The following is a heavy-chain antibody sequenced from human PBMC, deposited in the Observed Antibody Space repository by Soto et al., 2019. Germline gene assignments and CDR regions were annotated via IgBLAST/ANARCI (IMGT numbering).Heavy chain of an antibody. Sequence: HPGGSLRLSCAASGFTFSSYSMNWVRQAPGKGLEWVSYISSSSSTIYYADSVKGRFTISRDNAKNSLYLQMNSLRDEDTAVYYCASLKRGARKPYYGMDVWGQGTTVTVSS. CDR3: ASLKRGARKPYYGMDV. D-gene: IGHD1-26*01. CDR2: ISSSSSTI. CDR1: GFTFSSYS. J-gene: IGHJ6*02. V-gene: IGHV3-48*02.